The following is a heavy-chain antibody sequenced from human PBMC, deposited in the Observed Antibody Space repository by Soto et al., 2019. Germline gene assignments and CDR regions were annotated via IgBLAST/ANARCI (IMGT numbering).Heavy chain of an antibody. CDR3: ARFHYYDSSGPN. CDR1: GFTFSSYG. Sequence: QVQLVESGGGVVQPGRSLRLSCAASGFTFSSYGMHWVRQAPGKGLEWVAVIWYDGSNKYYADSVKGRFTISRDNSKNTLCLQMNSLRAEDAAVYYCARFHYYDSSGPNWGQGTLVTVSS. D-gene: IGHD3-22*01. V-gene: IGHV3-33*01. J-gene: IGHJ4*02. CDR2: IWYDGSNK.